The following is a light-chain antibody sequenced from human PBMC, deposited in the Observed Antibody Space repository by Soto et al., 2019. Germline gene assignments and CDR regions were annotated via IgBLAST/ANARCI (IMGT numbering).Light chain of an antibody. CDR3: QHYNSYSEA. CDR2: KAS. CDR1: QTISSW. Sequence: DIQLTQSPSTLSSSVXARVTITCPAKQTISSWLAWYQQKPGQAPKLLIYKASTLKSGVPSRFSGSGSGTEFTLTISSLQPDDFATYYCQHYNSYSEAFGQGTKVDIK. J-gene: IGKJ1*01. V-gene: IGKV1-5*03.